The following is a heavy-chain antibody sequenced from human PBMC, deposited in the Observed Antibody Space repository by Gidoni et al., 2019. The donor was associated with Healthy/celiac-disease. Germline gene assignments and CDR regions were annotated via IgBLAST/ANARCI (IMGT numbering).Heavy chain of an antibody. CDR1: GGSFSGYS. Sequence: QVQLQQWGAGLLKPSETLSLTCAVYGGSFSGYSWSWIRQPPGKGLEWIGEINHSGSTNYNPSLKSRVTISVDTSKNQFSLKLSSVTAADTAVYYCARGSDIVVVPAAPGGMDVWGQGTTVTVSS. CDR3: ARGSDIVVVPAAPGGMDV. V-gene: IGHV4-34*01. J-gene: IGHJ6*02. CDR2: INHSGST. D-gene: IGHD2-2*01.